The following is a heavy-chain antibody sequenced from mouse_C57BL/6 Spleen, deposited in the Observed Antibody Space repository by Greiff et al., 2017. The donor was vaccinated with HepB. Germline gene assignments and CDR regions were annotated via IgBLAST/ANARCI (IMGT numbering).Heavy chain of an antibody. D-gene: IGHD3-1*01. CDR3: ARSGGGGAMDY. V-gene: IGHV1-52*01. Sequence: QVQLKQPGAELVRPGSSVKLSCKASGYTFTSYWMHWVKQRPIQGLEWIGNIDPSDSETHYNQKFKDKATLTVDKSSSTAYMQLSSLTSEDSAVYYCARSGGGGAMDYWGQGTSVTVSS. CDR2: IDPSDSET. J-gene: IGHJ4*01. CDR1: GYTFTSYW.